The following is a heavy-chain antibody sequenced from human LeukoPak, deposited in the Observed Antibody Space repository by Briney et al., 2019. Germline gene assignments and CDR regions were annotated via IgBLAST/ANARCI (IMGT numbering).Heavy chain of an antibody. V-gene: IGHV3-21*01. CDR1: GFIFSSYA. Sequence: GGSLRLSCAASGFIFSSYAMSWVRQAPGKGLEWVSSISSSSSYIYYADSVKGRFTISRDNAKNSLYLQMNSLRAEDTAVYYCARARFGELPGDAFDIWGQGTMVTVSS. CDR2: ISSSSSYI. D-gene: IGHD3-10*02. CDR3: ARARFGELPGDAFDI. J-gene: IGHJ3*02.